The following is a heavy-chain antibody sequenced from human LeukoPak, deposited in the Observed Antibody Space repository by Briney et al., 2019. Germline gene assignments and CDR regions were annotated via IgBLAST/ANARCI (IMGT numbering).Heavy chain of an antibody. CDR3: ARPGIAAASWFDP. CDR1: GGSISSSSYY. Sequence: SETLSLTCTVSGGSISSSSYYWGWIRQPPGKGLEWIGSIYYSGSTYYNPSLKSRVTISVDTSKNQFSLKLSSVTAADAAVYYCARPGIAAASWFDPWGQGTLVTVSS. V-gene: IGHV4-39*01. J-gene: IGHJ5*02. CDR2: IYYSGST. D-gene: IGHD6-13*01.